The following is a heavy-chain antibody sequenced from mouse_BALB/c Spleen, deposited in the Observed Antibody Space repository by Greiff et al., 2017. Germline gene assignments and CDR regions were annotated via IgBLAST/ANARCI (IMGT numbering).Heavy chain of an antibody. D-gene: IGHD2-1*01. CDR1: GYTFTDYA. J-gene: IGHJ2*01. Sequence: VQLQESGAELVRPGVSVKISCKGSGYTFTDYAMHWVKQSHAKSLEWIGVISTYYGDASYNQKFKGKATMTVDKSSSTAYMELARLTSEDSAIYYCARAYGKGLDYWGQGTTLTVSS. CDR2: ISTYYGDA. V-gene: IGHV1S137*01. CDR3: ARAYGKGLDY.